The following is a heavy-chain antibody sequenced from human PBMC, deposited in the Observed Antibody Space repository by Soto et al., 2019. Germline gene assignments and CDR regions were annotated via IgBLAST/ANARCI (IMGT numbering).Heavy chain of an antibody. CDR1: GFTFSSYG. J-gene: IGHJ4*02. V-gene: IGHV3-33*01. CDR2: IWYDGSNK. CDR3: AREEYSSSFDY. D-gene: IGHD6-6*01. Sequence: GSLRLSCAASGFTFSSYGMHWVRQAPGKGLEWVAVIWYDGSNKYYADSVKGRFTISRDNSKNTLYLQMNSLISEDTAVYYCAREEYSSSFDYWGQGTQVTVSS.